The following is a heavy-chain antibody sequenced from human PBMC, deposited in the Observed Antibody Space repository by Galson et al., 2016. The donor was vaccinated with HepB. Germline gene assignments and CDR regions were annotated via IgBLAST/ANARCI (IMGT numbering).Heavy chain of an antibody. D-gene: IGHD2-8*01. J-gene: IGHJ3*02. Sequence: SETLSLTCTVSGGSISSSSYFWGWIRQPPGKGLEWIGSILYSGSTYYNPSLKNRVTISVDTSKNQFPLNLSSVTAADTAVYFCARRVRFCTNGVCYTDAFDIWGQGTMVTVSS. V-gene: IGHV4-39*01. CDR2: ILYSGST. CDR1: GGSISSSSYF. CDR3: ARRVRFCTNGVCYTDAFDI.